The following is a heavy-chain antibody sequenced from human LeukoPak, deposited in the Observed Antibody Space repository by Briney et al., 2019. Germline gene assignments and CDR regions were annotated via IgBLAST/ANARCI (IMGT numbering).Heavy chain of an antibody. CDR2: IYTSGST. CDR1: GGSISSGSYY. Sequence: PSETLSLTCTVSGGSISSGSYYWSWNRQPAGKGLEWIGRIYTSGSTNYNPSLKSRVTISVDTSKNQFSLRLSSVTAADTAVYYCARSISLSRIDYWGQGTLVTVSS. J-gene: IGHJ4*02. CDR3: ARSISLSRIDY. V-gene: IGHV4-61*02. D-gene: IGHD6-13*01.